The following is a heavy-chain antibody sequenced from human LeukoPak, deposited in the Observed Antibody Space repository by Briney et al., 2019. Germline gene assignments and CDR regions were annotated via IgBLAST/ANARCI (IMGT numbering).Heavy chain of an antibody. V-gene: IGHV3-48*01. J-gene: IGHJ4*02. CDR2: ITSSGSTI. D-gene: IGHD2-15*01. CDR1: GFTFSSYN. CDR3: ARALFYCSGGSCYDDY. Sequence: HPGGSLRLSCAASGFTFSSYNMHWVRQAPGKGLKWVSYITSSGSTIYYADSVKGRFTISRDNSKNTLYLQMNSLRAEDTAVYYCARALFYCSGGSCYDDYWGQGTLVTVSS.